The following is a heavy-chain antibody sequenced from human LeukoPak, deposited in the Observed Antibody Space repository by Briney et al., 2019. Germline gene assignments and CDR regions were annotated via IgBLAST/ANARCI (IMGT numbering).Heavy chain of an antibody. CDR1: GFTFSSYW. CDR3: AKDTDRPTDAITMEDNAFDI. CDR2: IKQDGSEK. D-gene: IGHD3-3*01. J-gene: IGHJ3*02. Sequence: GGSLRLSCPASGFTFSSYWMSWVRQAPGKGLEWVANIKQDGSEKYYVDSVKGRFTISRDNAKNSLYLQMDSLRAEDTALYYCAKDTDRPTDAITMEDNAFDIWGQGTMVTVSS. V-gene: IGHV3-7*03.